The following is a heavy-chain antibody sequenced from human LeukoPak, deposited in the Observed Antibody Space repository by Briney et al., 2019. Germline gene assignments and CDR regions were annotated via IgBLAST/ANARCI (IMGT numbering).Heavy chain of an antibody. CDR2: IYSGGST. D-gene: IGHD3-22*01. V-gene: IGHV3-23*03. CDR1: GFTFSSYA. CDR3: AKDLMASYYYDSSG. Sequence: GGSLRLSCAASGFTFSSYAMSWVRQAPGKGLEWVSVIYSGGSTYYADSVKGRFTISRDNSKNTLYLQMNSLRAEDTAVYYCAKDLMASYYYDSSGCGQGTLVTVSS. J-gene: IGHJ4*02.